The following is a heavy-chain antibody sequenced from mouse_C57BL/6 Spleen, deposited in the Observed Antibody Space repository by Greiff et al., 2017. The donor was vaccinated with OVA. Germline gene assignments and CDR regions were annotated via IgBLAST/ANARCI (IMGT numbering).Heavy chain of an antibody. CDR2: INPNNGGT. J-gene: IGHJ1*03. Sequence: VQLKQSGPELVKPGASVKISCKASGYTFTDYYMNWVKQSHGKSLEWIGDINPNNGGTSYNQQFKGKATLTVDKSSSTAYMELRSLTSEDSAVYYCARGGGSSLWYFDVWGTGTTVTVSS. V-gene: IGHV1-26*01. CDR3: ARGGGSSLWYFDV. D-gene: IGHD1-1*01. CDR1: GYTFTDYY.